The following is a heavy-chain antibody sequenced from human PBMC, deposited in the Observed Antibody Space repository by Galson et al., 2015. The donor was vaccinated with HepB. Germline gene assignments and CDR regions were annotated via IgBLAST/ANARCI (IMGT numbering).Heavy chain of an antibody. CDR2: ISFSGSST. D-gene: IGHD3-22*01. J-gene: IGHJ4*02. Sequence: SLRLFCAASGFTFNSYAMNWVRQAPGKGLEWVSAISFSGSSTFYADSVKGRFTMSRVNSKNTLYLQMYGLRAEDTAVYYCAKPLSSGSIGGFDYWCQGTLVTVSS. CDR3: AKPLSSGSIGGFDY. V-gene: IGHV3-23*01. CDR1: GFTFNSYA.